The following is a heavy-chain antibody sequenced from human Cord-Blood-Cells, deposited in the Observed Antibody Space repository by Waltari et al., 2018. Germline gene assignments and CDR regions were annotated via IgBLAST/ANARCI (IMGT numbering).Heavy chain of an antibody. Sequence: QVQLVQSGAEVKKPGASVKVSCKASGYTFTGYYMPWVRAAPGQGLEWMGWINPNSGGTNYAQKFQGWVTMTRDTSISTAYMELSRLRSDDTAVYYCARDRAGAKNDAFDIWGQGTMVTVSS. J-gene: IGHJ3*02. V-gene: IGHV1-2*04. CDR3: ARDRAGAKNDAFDI. D-gene: IGHD7-27*01. CDR2: INPNSGGT. CDR1: GYTFTGYY.